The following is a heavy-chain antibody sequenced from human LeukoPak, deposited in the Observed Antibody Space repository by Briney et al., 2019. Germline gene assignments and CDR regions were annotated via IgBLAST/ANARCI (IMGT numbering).Heavy chain of an antibody. CDR1: GFTFSSYS. Sequence: GGSLRLSCAASGFTFSSYSMNWVRQSPGKGLEWVSSISGTSDYIYYADSVKGRFTISRDNGQNSLYLQINSLRAEDTAVYYCARRGYTSAWDYWGQGTLVTVSS. J-gene: IGHJ4*02. CDR2: ISGTSDYI. V-gene: IGHV3-21*06. CDR3: ARRGYTSAWDY. D-gene: IGHD6-19*01.